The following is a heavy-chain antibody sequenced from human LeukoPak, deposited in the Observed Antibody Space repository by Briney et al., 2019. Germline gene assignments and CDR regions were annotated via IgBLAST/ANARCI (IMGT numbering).Heavy chain of an antibody. D-gene: IGHD1/OR15-1a*01. CDR1: GDSISNYY. Sequence: PSETLPLTCTVSGDSISNYYWTWIRQTPGKGLEWIGNLYHSGAADYNPSLKTRVTTSVDTSKDQFSLSLRSSTAADTAVYFCARLGKTYYREVWGTGTTVTVSS. CDR3: ARLGKTYYREV. J-gene: IGHJ6*03. V-gene: IGHV4-59*08. CDR2: LYHSGAA.